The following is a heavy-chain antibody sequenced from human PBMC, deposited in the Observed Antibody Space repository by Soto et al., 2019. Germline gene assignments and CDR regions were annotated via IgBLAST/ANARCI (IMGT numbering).Heavy chain of an antibody. CDR3: ARILQWFGDPGGFDP. D-gene: IGHD3-10*01. CDR1: GFSLTTTGVG. V-gene: IGHV2-5*01. Sequence: GSGPTLVNPTQTLTLTCTFSGFSLTTTGVGVGWIRQPPGKALEWLALVYWNDDKFYSPSLKSKLTITKDTPKNQVDLTMTNVDPVDTATYFCARILQWFGDPGGFDPWGQGTLVTVSS. CDR2: VYWNDDK. J-gene: IGHJ5*02.